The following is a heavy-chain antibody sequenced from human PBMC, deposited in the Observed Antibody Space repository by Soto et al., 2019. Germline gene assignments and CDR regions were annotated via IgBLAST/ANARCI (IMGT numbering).Heavy chain of an antibody. CDR1: GDSVSSNSAA. V-gene: IGHV6-1*01. J-gene: IGHJ2*01. Sequence: QVQLQQSGPGLVKPSQPLSLTCAISGDSVSSNSAAWNWIRQSPSRGLEGLGRTYYRSKWYNDSAVSVKSRITMNPDTSKNQSYLQLNSGPPEDTALYYCARGLLNWNYDWYFDLWGRGTLVTVSS. CDR3: ARGLLNWNYDWYFDL. D-gene: IGHD1-7*01. CDR2: TYYRSKWYN.